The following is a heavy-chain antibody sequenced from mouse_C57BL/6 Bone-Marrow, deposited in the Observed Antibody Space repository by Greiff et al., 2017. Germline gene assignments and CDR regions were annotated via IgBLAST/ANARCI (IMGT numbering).Heavy chain of an antibody. CDR3: ARKGSIAY. J-gene: IGHJ3*01. CDR2: ISGGGGNT. CDR1: GFTFSSYT. V-gene: IGHV5-9*01. Sequence: EVKLVESGGGLVKPGGSLKLSCAASGFTFSSYTMSWVRQTPEKRLEWVATISGGGGNTYYPDSVKGRFTISRDNAKNTVYLQMRSLRSEDTALYYCARKGSIAYWGQGTLVTVSA.